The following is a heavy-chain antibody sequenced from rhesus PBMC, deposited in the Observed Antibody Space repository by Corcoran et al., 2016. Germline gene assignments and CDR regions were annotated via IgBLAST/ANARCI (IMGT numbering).Heavy chain of an antibody. CDR2: VYGKSAST. CDR3: ARQGYTDHLGGLDS. Sequence: QVQLQESGPGLVKPSETLSLTCTVSGGSISGYYNWNWIRQSPGKGLEWIGAVYGKSASTNYNPSLKSRVTISKDTSKNQFSLRLTSVTAADTAVYYCARQGYTDHLGGLDSWGQGVVVTVSS. V-gene: IGHV4-143*01. D-gene: IGHD2-39*02. J-gene: IGHJ6*01. CDR1: GGSISGYYN.